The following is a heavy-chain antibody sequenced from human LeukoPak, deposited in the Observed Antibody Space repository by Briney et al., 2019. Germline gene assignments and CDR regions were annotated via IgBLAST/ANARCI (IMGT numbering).Heavy chain of an antibody. CDR1: GFTFSSYS. CDR3: ASSNSSSWYSYGFDP. Sequence: GGSLRLSCAASGFTFSSYSMNWVRQAPGKGLEWVSSISSSSSYIYYADSVKGRFTISRDNAKNSLYLQMNSLRAEDTAVYYCASSNSSSWYSYGFDPWGQGTLVTVSS. J-gene: IGHJ5*02. D-gene: IGHD6-13*01. V-gene: IGHV3-21*01. CDR2: ISSSSSYI.